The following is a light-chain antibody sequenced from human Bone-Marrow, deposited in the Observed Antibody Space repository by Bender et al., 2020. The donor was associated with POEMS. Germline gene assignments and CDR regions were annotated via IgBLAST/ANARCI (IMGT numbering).Light chain of an antibody. CDR3: CSHSDSSTLV. V-gene: IGLV2-23*01. CDR2: EGS. CDR1: NSDVGGYNF. J-gene: IGLJ3*02. Sequence: QSALTQPASVSGSPGQSITISCTGTNSDVGGYNFVSWYQQHPGKVPKLVIYEGSKRPSGISTRFSGSKSDSTASLTISGLQAEDEADYYCCSHSDSSTLVFGGGTKLTVL.